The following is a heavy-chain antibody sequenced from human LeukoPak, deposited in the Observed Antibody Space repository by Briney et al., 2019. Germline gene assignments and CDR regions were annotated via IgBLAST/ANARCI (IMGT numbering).Heavy chain of an antibody. V-gene: IGHV4-39*07. D-gene: IGHD6-13*01. CDR1: GGSISSSSYY. CDR3: ARAGSSSWPHYYYYMDV. Sequence: SETLSPTCTVSGGSISSSSYYWGWIRQPPGKGLEWIGSIYYSGSTYYNPSLKSRVTISVDTSKNQFSLKVTSVTAADTAVYYCARAGSSSWPHYYYYMDVWGKGTTVTISS. CDR2: IYYSGST. J-gene: IGHJ6*03.